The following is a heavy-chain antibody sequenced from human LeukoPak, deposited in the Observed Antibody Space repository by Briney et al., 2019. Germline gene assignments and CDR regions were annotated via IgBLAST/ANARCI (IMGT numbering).Heavy chain of an antibody. Sequence: SETLSLTCTVSGVSISSYYWSWVRQPAGKGLEWIGRFYTSGNTNYNPSLKGRVNMSLDTSMNQFSLKLTSVTAADTAVYYCAREGTGSYGRPFDYWGQGTLVTVSS. D-gene: IGHD5-18*01. CDR2: FYTSGNT. J-gene: IGHJ4*02. V-gene: IGHV4-4*07. CDR1: GVSISSYY. CDR3: AREGTGSYGRPFDY.